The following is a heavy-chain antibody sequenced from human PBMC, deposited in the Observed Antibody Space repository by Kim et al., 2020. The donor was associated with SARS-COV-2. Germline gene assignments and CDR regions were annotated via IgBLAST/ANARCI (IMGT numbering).Heavy chain of an antibody. Sequence: GGSLRLSCAASGFTFSSYEMNWVRQAPGKGLEWVSYISSSGSTIYYADSVKGRFTISRDNAKNSLYLQMNSLRAEDTAVYYCAREGVGYYDSSGPDWGQGTLVTVSS. D-gene: IGHD3-22*01. V-gene: IGHV3-48*03. CDR2: ISSSGSTI. CDR1: GFTFSSYE. CDR3: AREGVGYYDSSGPD. J-gene: IGHJ4*02.